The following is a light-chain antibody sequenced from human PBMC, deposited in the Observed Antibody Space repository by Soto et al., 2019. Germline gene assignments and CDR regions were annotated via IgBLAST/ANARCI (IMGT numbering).Light chain of an antibody. CDR3: QQYGNSPIT. J-gene: IGKJ5*01. CDR1: QSVGTN. Sequence: DIVMTQSPDTLSVSPGERATLSCRASQSVGTNLAWYQQKPGQAPRLLIYGTSSRATGIPDRLSGSGSGTDFTLTISRLEPEDFAVYYCQQYGNSPITFGQGTRLEIK. V-gene: IGKV3-20*01. CDR2: GTS.